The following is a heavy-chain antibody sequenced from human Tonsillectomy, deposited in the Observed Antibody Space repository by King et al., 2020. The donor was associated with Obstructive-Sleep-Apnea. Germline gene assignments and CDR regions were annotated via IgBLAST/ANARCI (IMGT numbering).Heavy chain of an antibody. CDR1: GGSFSGYY. J-gene: IGHJ4*02. Sequence: VQLQEWGAGLLKPSETLSLTCAVYGGSFSGYYWSWIRQPPGKGLEWIGEINHSGSTNYNPSLKSRVTISVDTSKNQFSLKLSSVTAADTAVYYCARSSIAVAGPNFDYWGQETLVTVSS. V-gene: IGHV4-34*01. CDR3: ARSSIAVAGPNFDY. CDR2: INHSGST. D-gene: IGHD6-19*01.